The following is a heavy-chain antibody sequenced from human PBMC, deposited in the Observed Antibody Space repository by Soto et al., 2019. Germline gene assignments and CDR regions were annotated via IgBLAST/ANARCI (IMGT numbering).Heavy chain of an antibody. CDR1: GGSISSGGYS. D-gene: IGHD3-10*01. V-gene: IGHV4-30-2*01. J-gene: IGHJ5*02. CDR2: IYHSGST. Sequence: QLELQESGSGLVKPSQTLSLTCAVSGGSISSGGYSWSCIRQPPGKGLEWIGYIYHSGSTSYNPSLNTRVNLSVDRSKNQFSLKLSSVTAADTAVYYCARVPGPWGQGTMVTVSS. CDR3: ARVPGP.